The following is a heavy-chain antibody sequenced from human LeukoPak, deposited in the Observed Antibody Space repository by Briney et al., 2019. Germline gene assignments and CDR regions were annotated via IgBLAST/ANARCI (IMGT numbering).Heavy chain of an antibody. CDR3: ARRYFDY. Sequence: PGGSLRLSCAASGFTVSSNYMSWVRQAPGKGLEWVSAISGNGYNTYYTDSVTGRFTISRDNSRNTLYLQMNSLRVEDTAVYYCARRYFDYWGQGTLVTVSS. V-gene: IGHV3-53*01. CDR1: GFTVSSNY. CDR2: ISGNGYNT. J-gene: IGHJ4*02.